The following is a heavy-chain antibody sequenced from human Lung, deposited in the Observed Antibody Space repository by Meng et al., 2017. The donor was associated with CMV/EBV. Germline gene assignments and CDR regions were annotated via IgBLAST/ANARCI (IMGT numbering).Heavy chain of an antibody. CDR3: ARATLYCSGGSCYTNWFDP. CDR1: GGSFSGSK. Sequence: GGSFSGSKWGWIRQPPGKGLERIGEINHSGSTNYNTSLKSRVTISVDTSKNQFSLKLSSVTAADTAVYYCARATLYCSGGSCYTNWFDPWGQGTLVTVS. D-gene: IGHD2-15*01. V-gene: IGHV4-34*01. CDR2: INHSGST. J-gene: IGHJ5*02.